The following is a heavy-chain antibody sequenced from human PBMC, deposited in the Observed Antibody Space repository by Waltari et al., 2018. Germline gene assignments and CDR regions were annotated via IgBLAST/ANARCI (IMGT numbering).Heavy chain of an antibody. D-gene: IGHD5-18*01. CDR1: GYSISSGYY. J-gene: IGHJ4*02. V-gene: IGHV4-38-2*01. CDR3: ARLRASYGGNSWVGYFDY. Sequence: QVQLQESGPGLVKPSETLSLTCAVSGYSISSGYYWGWIRQPPGKGLEWIGSIYHSGSTYYNPSLKSRVTISVDTSKNQFSLKLSSVTAADTAVYYCARLRASYGGNSWVGYFDYWGQGTLVTVSS. CDR2: IYHSGST.